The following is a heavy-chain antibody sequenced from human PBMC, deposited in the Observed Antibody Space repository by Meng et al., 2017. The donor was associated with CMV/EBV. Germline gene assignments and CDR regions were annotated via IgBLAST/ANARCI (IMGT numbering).Heavy chain of an antibody. V-gene: IGHV4-61*01. CDR1: GGSFSSGSYY. J-gene: IGHJ5*02. CDR3: ARDRLVDCSRTSCSTGGFDP. Sequence: SETLSLTGTVSGGSFSSGSYYGSWIRQPPGKGLEWIGNIQDSGSTNYNLSLKSRVTISADTSKNQFSLKLSSVTAADTAVYYCARDRLVDCSRTSCSTGGFDPWGQGTLVTVSS. D-gene: IGHD2-2*01. CDR2: IQDSGST.